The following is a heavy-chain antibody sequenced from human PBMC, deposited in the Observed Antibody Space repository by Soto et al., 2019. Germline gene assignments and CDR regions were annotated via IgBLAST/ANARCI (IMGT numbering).Heavy chain of an antibody. CDR3: ARAVNMDV. Sequence: ASVKVSCKASGYPFTSHGISWVRQATGQGLEWMGWISPYTGSTGYAQNFQGRVTMTTDTSTSTAYMELSSLRSEDTAVYYCARAVNMDVWGKGTTVTVSS. J-gene: IGHJ6*03. V-gene: IGHV1-18*01. CDR1: GYPFTSHG. CDR2: ISPYTGST.